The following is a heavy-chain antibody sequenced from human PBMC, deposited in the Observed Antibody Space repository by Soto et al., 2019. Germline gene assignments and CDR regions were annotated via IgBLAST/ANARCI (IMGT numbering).Heavy chain of an antibody. CDR1: GYTFSDYY. J-gene: IGHJ4*02. Sequence: SLRLSCAASGYTFSDYYMSWIRQAPGKGLEWISYIDTSGTKIYYADSVKGRFTITRDNAKNSLYLEMNSLRDEDTAVYYCASHFDICSGYLSPVDYCGQRTLVTVSS. CDR2: IDTSGTKI. V-gene: IGHV3-11*01. D-gene: IGHD3-3*01. CDR3: ASHFDICSGYLSPVDY.